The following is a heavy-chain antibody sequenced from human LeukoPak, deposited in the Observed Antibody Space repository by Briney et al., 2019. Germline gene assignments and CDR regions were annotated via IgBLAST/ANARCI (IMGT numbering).Heavy chain of an antibody. Sequence: PGGSLRLSCAASGFTLSSYWMSWVRQAPGKGLEWVANIKYDGSEKDYVDSVKGRFTISRDNAKNSLYLQMNSLSAEDTAVYYCARDIAPAGLFFDYWGQGTLVTVSS. CDR1: GFTLSSYW. CDR2: IKYDGSEK. D-gene: IGHD6-13*01. CDR3: ARDIAPAGLFFDY. V-gene: IGHV3-7*01. J-gene: IGHJ4*02.